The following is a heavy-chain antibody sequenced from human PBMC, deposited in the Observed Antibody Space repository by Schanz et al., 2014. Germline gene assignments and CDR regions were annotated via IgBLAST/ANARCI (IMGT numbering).Heavy chain of an antibody. D-gene: IGHD6-13*01. CDR3: AREAAASARWFDP. CDR1: GYTFTGYY. CDR2: ISPYNGGT. V-gene: IGHV1-2*06. Sequence: QVQLVQSGGEVKTPGASVKVSCKASGYTFTGYYIHWVRQAPGQGLEWMGRISPYNGGTNYAQKFQGRVTMTMDTSISTAYMELTSLRSDDTAVYYCAREAAASARWFDPWGQGTLVTVSS. J-gene: IGHJ5*02.